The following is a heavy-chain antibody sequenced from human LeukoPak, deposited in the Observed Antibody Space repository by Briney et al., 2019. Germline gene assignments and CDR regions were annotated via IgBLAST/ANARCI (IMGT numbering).Heavy chain of an antibody. J-gene: IGHJ4*02. CDR1: GFTFSGSA. D-gene: IGHD6-13*01. Sequence: GGSLRLSCAASGFTFSGSAMHWVRQASGKGLEWVGRIRSKANSYATAYAASVKGRFTISRDNSKNTLYLQMNSLRAEDTAVYYCARDGGIAASYFDYWGQGTLVTVSS. V-gene: IGHV3-73*01. CDR2: IRSKANSYAT. CDR3: ARDGGIAASYFDY.